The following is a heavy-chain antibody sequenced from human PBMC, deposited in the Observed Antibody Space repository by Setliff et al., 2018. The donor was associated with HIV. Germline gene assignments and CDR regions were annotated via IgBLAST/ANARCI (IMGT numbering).Heavy chain of an antibody. CDR2: IYSTGDT. D-gene: IGHD3-22*01. Sequence: KTSETLFLTCSVSGGSISNFYWSWIRQPPGKGLEWVGHIYSTGDTNYNPSLKSRVTLSADTSKNQLSLSLTSVTAADTAVYYCARVRLTMIMMVDYFDQWGQGTLVTVSS. J-gene: IGHJ4*02. V-gene: IGHV4-4*07. CDR1: GGSISNFY. CDR3: ARVRLTMIMMVDYFDQ.